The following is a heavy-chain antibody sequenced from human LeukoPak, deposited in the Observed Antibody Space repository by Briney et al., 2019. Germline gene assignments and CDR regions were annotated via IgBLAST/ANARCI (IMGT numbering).Heavy chain of an antibody. CDR3: ARGRRILTYFDY. CDR2: INHSGST. J-gene: IGHJ4*02. D-gene: IGHD3-9*01. CDR1: GGSFSGYY. Sequence: SETLSLTCAVYGGSFSGYYWSWIRQPPGKGLEWIGEINHSGSTNYNPSLKSRVTIPVDTSKNQFSLKLSSVTAADTAVYYCARGRRILTYFDYWGQGTLVTVSS. V-gene: IGHV4-34*01.